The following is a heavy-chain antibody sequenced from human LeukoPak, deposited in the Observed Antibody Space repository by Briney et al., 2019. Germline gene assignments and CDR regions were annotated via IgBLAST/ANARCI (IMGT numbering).Heavy chain of an antibody. J-gene: IGHJ6*02. CDR3: AKDEDGHHYYYYGMDV. V-gene: IGHV4-4*02. CDR2: IYHSGST. Sequence: PSETLSLTCAVSGGSISSSNWWSWVRQPPGKGLEWIGEIYHSGSTNYNPSLKSRVTISVDKSKNQFSLKLSSVTAADTAVYYCAKDEDGHHYYYYGMDVWGQGTTVTVSS. CDR1: GGSISSSNW.